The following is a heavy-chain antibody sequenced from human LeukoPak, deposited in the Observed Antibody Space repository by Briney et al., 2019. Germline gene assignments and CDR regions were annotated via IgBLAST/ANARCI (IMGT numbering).Heavy chain of an antibody. CDR3: AKRAPGPDIVVVPAAIGPGDYMDV. D-gene: IGHD2-2*02. Sequence: GGSLRLSCAASGFTFSSYAMSWVRQAPGKGLEWVSAISGSGGSTYYADSVKGRFTISRDNSKNTLYLQMNSLRAEDTAVYYCAKRAPGPDIVVVPAAIGPGDYMDVWGKGTTVTVSS. CDR2: ISGSGGST. CDR1: GFTFSSYA. J-gene: IGHJ6*03. V-gene: IGHV3-23*01.